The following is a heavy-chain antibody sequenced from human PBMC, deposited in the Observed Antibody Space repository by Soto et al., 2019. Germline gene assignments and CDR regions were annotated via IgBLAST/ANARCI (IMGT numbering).Heavy chain of an antibody. CDR2: ISGGGSNT. J-gene: IGHJ4*02. CDR3: AKDSNKYSSLLRGCYFDY. D-gene: IGHD3-22*01. CDR1: GFTFSSYV. V-gene: IGHV3-23*01. Sequence: EVQLLESGGGSVQRGGSLRLSCAASGFTFSSYVMSWVRQAPGKGLEWVAGISGGGSNTFYADSVKGRFTISRDNSKNTLLLQINNLRDEDTAIYYCAKDSNKYSSLLRGCYFDYWGQGILVTVSS.